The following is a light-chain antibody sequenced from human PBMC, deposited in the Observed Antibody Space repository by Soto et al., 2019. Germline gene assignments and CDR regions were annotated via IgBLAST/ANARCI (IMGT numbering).Light chain of an antibody. Sequence: GERATLSCRASQNVGNYLAWYQEKPGQAPRLLISDSSNRATGIPDRFSGSGSGTDFTLTISRLEPEDFAVYYCQQYGSSPRTFGQGTKVDI. J-gene: IGKJ1*01. CDR1: QNVGNY. CDR3: QQYGSSPRT. V-gene: IGKV3-20*01. CDR2: DSS.